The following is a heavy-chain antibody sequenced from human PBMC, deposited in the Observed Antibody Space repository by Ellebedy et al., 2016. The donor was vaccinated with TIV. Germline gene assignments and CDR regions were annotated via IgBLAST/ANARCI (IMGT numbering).Heavy chain of an antibody. J-gene: IGHJ3*02. CDR2: ISYDGSNK. CDR3: ARDRGPLAQGAFDI. Sequence: GGSLRLXXAASGFTFSSYAMHWVRQAPGKGLEWVAVISYDGSNKYYADSVKGRFTISRDNSKNTLYLQMNSLRAEDTAVYYCARDRGPLAQGAFDIWGQGTMVTVSS. D-gene: IGHD3-16*01. V-gene: IGHV3-30-3*01. CDR1: GFTFSSYA.